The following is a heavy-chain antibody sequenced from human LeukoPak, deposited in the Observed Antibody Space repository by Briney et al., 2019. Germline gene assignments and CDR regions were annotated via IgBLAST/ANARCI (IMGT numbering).Heavy chain of an antibody. J-gene: IGHJ4*02. CDR1: GFTFSSYA. CDR3: AKEGRSSWYFHEVDY. V-gene: IGHV3-23*01. D-gene: IGHD6-13*01. Sequence: PGGSLRLSCAASGFTFSSYAMGWVRQAPGKGLEWVSEISVSGDRIYYADSVKGRVTISRDNSKNTLFLQMNSLRAEDTAVYYCAKEGRSSWYFHEVDYWGQGTLVTVSS. CDR2: ISVSGDRI.